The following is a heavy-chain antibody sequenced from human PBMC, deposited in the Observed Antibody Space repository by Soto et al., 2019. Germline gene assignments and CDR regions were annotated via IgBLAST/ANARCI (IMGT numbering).Heavy chain of an antibody. CDR1: GGSIRETNW. D-gene: IGHD1-26*01. J-gene: IGHJ4*02. CDR2: VNLNGDT. V-gene: IGHV4-4*02. Sequence: SETLSLTCTVSGGSIRETNWWSWVRQSPAKGLEWIGEVNLNGDTNYNPSLKGRVTVSIDDSNNQLSLKLYSVTAADTAVYYCAREIVYGHSPAAYWGQGILVTVSS. CDR3: AREIVYGHSPAAY.